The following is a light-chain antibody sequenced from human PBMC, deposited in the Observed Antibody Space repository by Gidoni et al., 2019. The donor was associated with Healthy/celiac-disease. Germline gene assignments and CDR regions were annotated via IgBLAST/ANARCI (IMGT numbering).Light chain of an antibody. CDR2: DAS. J-gene: IGKJ3*01. V-gene: IGKV1-5*01. Sequence: DIQMTQSPSTLSASVGDRVTITCRASQSISSWLAWYQQKPGKAPKLLIYDASSLESGVPSRFSGSGSGTEFTLTISSLQPDDFATYYCQQYNSYSLFXPXTKVDIK. CDR3: QQYNSYSL. CDR1: QSISSW.